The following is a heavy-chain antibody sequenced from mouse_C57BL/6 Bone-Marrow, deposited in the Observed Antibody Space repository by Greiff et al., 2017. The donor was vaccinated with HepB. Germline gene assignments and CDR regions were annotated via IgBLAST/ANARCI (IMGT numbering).Heavy chain of an antibody. CDR3: TSYYSNLYYFDY. J-gene: IGHJ2*01. CDR2: IYPGNSDT. CDR1: GYTFTSYW. V-gene: IGHV1-5*01. Sequence: EVQLQQSGTVLARPGASVKMSCKTSGYTFTSYWMHWVKHRPGQGLEWIGAIYPGNSDTSYNQKFKGKAKLTAVTSASTAYMELSSLTNEDSAVYYCTSYYSNLYYFDYWGQGTTLTVSS. D-gene: IGHD2-5*01.